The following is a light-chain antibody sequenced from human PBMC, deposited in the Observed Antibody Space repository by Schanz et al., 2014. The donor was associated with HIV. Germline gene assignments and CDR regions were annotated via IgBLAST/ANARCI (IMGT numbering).Light chain of an antibody. CDR3: SSYTSSSTPVV. Sequence: QSALTQPPSASGSPGQSVTISCTGTSSDVGGYNYLSWYQQHPGKAPKLMIYEVSKRPSGVPDRFSGSKSGNTASLTVSGLQAEDEADYYCSSYTSSSTPVVFGGGTKLTVL. CDR1: SSDVGGYNY. V-gene: IGLV2-8*01. J-gene: IGLJ2*01. CDR2: EVS.